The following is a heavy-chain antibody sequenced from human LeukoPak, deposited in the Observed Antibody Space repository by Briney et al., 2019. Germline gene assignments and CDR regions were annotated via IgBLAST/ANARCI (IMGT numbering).Heavy chain of an antibody. Sequence: ASVKVSCKASGYTFTGYYMHWVRQAPGQGLEWMGWINPNSGGTNYAQKFQGRVTMTRDTSISTAYMELSRLRSDDTAVYYCARVGNWNYEDAFDIWGQGTMVSVSS. CDR2: INPNSGGT. J-gene: IGHJ3*02. V-gene: IGHV1-2*02. D-gene: IGHD1-7*01. CDR3: ARVGNWNYEDAFDI. CDR1: GYTFTGYY.